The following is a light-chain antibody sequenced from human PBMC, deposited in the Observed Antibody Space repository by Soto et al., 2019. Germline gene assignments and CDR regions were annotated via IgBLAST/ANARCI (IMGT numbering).Light chain of an antibody. CDR1: QSVSAGY. CDR2: ETS. Sequence: EILLTRSPCTLSLSPGERATLSWLASQSVSAGYFAWYQQKPGQAPRLLIYETSSRTTGTPDRFSGGGSGTDFTLTISRLEPEDFAVYYCQQYGNSPTFGQGTKVDIK. V-gene: IGKV3-20*01. CDR3: QQYGNSPT. J-gene: IGKJ1*01.